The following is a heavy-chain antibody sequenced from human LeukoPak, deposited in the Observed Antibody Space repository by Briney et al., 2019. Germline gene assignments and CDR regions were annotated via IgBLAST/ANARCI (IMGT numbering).Heavy chain of an antibody. V-gene: IGHV4-31*03. Sequence: SQTLSLTCTVSGASFSSGDQYWNWIRQSPGKGLGWIGSIHPSGRLYNNPSLESRVTTSIDPSKNQFSLNLNSVTAADTAVYFCSRGLDSTKLGYWGQRTPVTASS. CDR1: GASFSSGDQY. CDR2: IHPSGRL. J-gene: IGHJ4*02. D-gene: IGHD2/OR15-2a*01. CDR3: SRGLDSTKLGY.